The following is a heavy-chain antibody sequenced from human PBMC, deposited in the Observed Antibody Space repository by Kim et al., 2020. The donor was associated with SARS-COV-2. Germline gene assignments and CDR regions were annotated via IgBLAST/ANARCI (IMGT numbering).Heavy chain of an antibody. D-gene: IGHD6-13*01. J-gene: IGHJ5*02. CDR2: IIPIFGTA. Sequence: SVKVSCKASGGTFSSYAISWVRQAPGQGLEWMGGIIPIFGTANYAQKFQGRVTITADESTSTAYMELSSLRSEDTAVYYCARAGYSSSWYVEAINWFDPWGQGTLVTVSS. V-gene: IGHV1-69*13. CDR3: ARAGYSSSWYVEAINWFDP. CDR1: GGTFSSYA.